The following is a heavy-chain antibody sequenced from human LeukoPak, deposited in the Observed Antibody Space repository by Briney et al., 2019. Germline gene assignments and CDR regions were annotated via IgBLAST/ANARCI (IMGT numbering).Heavy chain of an antibody. CDR2: IYHSGST. V-gene: IGHV4-30-2*01. J-gene: IGHJ3*02. D-gene: IGHD3-3*01. CDR3: ARDRGVVFDI. Sequence: SETLSLTCTVSGGSISSGGYYWSWIRQPPGKGLEWIGYIYHSGSTYYNPSLKSRVTISVDRSKNQFSLKLSSVTAADTAVYYCARDRGVVFDIWGQGTVVTVSS. CDR1: GGSISSGGYY.